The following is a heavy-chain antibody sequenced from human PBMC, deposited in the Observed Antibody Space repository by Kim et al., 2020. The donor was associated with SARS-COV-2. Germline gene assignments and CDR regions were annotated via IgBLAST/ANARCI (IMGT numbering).Heavy chain of an antibody. Sequence: DGTLIHYAESGKGRFTVSRDNAKNTLYLKMNSRRLEDTAIYFCARGMGDYWGQGTLVTVSS. V-gene: IGHV3-30*01. CDR3: ARGMGDY. J-gene: IGHJ4*02. CDR2: DGTLI. D-gene: IGHD2-8*01.